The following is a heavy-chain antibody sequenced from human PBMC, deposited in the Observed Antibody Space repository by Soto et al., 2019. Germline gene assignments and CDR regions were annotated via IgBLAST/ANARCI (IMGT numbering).Heavy chain of an antibody. CDR1: GYSFTNYA. CDR3: ARDGPQLDSGWTDYFDY. Sequence: QVQLVQSGAEVKKSGASVKVSCKASGYSFTNYAIHWVRQAPGQRLKWMGWINGGKGNTKYSQKFQGRVTISRDTAASTVYIELSSLRSEDTAVYYCARDGPQLDSGWTDYFDYWGQGTLVTVSS. J-gene: IGHJ4*02. V-gene: IGHV1-3*01. D-gene: IGHD6-19*01. CDR2: INGGKGNT.